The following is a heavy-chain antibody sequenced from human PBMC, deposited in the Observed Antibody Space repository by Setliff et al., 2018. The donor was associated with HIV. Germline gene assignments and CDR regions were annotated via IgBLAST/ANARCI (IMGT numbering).Heavy chain of an antibody. CDR3: ARAPTLFGVEYYYYFGMDV. CDR2: INPHSGDT. D-gene: IGHD3-3*01. CDR1: GYTFTGYY. J-gene: IGHJ6*02. Sequence: ASVKVSCKASGYTFTGYYMHWVRQAPGQGLEWMGWINPHSGDTNYAQKFQDRVAMTRDTSVNIAYMQLSRLRSDDTAVYCCARAPTLFGVEYYYYFGMDVWGQGTTVTVSS. V-gene: IGHV1-2*02.